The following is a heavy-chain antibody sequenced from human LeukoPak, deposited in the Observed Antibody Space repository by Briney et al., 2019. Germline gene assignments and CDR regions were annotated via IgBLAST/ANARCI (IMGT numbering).Heavy chain of an antibody. Sequence: PGGSLRLSCAASGFIFSNYGMHWVRQAPGKGLEWVAAIWYDGSKKIYADSVRGRFTISRDDSKNTLYLQMNSLRAEDTAVYFCARDLSYGSGEFWGQGTLVTVSS. CDR1: GFIFSNYG. D-gene: IGHD3-10*01. CDR3: ARDLSYGSGEF. V-gene: IGHV3-33*08. J-gene: IGHJ4*02. CDR2: IWYDGSKK.